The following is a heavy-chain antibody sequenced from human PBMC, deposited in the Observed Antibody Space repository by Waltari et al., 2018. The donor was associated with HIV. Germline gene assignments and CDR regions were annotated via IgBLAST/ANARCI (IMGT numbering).Heavy chain of an antibody. J-gene: IGHJ4*02. CDR1: GFTFGEWL. Sequence: EVQMVESGGGLIKPGRSLGLSCTGCGFTFGEWLMRWVRQTRGKGVELVCFIRSKADSGGTPAYAASVKGRFTISRDDSRSVVYLQMNSLKTEDTAVYYCTRNTLTYFDFWGQGTLVTVSS. CDR3: TRNTLTYFDF. V-gene: IGHV3-49*04. CDR2: IRSKADSGGTP.